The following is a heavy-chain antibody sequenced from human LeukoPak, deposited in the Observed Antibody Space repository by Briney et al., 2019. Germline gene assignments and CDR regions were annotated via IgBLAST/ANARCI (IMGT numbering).Heavy chain of an antibody. CDR2: INHSGST. J-gene: IGHJ6*03. D-gene: IGHD3-3*01. CDR3: ARGSPHYDFWSGYYNRPSDYYYYYMDV. V-gene: IGHV4-34*01. Sequence: SETLSPTCAVYGGSFSGYYWSWIRQPPGKGLEWIGEINHSGSTNYNPSLKSRVTISVDTSKNQFSLKLSSVTATDTAVYYCARGSPHYDFWSGYYNRPSDYYYYYMDVWGKGTTVTVSS. CDR1: GGSFSGYY.